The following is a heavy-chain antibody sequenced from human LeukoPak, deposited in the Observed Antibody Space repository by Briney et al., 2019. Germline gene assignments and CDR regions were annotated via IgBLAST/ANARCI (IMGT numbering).Heavy chain of an antibody. Sequence: GGSLRLSCAVSGFTVSSNYMNWVRQAPGKGLEWVSYISSSSSTIYYADSVKGRFTISRDNAKNSLYLQMNGLRDEDTAVYYCAREGQQLDSFDYWGQGTLVTVSS. CDR3: AREGQQLDSFDY. CDR2: ISSSSSTI. V-gene: IGHV3-48*02. J-gene: IGHJ4*02. CDR1: GFTVSSNY. D-gene: IGHD6-13*01.